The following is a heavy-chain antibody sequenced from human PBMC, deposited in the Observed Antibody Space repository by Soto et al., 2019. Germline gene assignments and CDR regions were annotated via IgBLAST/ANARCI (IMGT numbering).Heavy chain of an antibody. CDR2: MNPGSGDT. CDR3: ARMATFGSLNWFDP. J-gene: IGHJ5*02. CDR1: GYSFTNND. Sequence: GASVKVSCKASGYSFTNNDVTWVRQATGQGLEWMGWMNPGSGDTGYAQKFQGRVTMTRDISIATAYMELSRLRSDDTAIYYCARMATFGSLNWFDPWGQGSMLTVSS. V-gene: IGHV1-8*01. D-gene: IGHD3-16*01.